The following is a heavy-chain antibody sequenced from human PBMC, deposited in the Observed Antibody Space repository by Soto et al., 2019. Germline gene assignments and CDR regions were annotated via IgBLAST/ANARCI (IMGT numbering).Heavy chain of an antibody. D-gene: IGHD3-22*01. CDR3: ASEGAGRAPMNI. J-gene: IGHJ3*02. Sequence: QVQLQESGPGLVKPSETLSLTCSISGGSISTYYWSWIRHSPGKGLEWIGYISYLGNTNYNPSLKSRVTISVDTPKNQFSLKLDSVTAADTAMYYCASEGAGRAPMNILGPGTMVTVSS. CDR2: ISYLGNT. V-gene: IGHV4-59*01. CDR1: GGSISTYY.